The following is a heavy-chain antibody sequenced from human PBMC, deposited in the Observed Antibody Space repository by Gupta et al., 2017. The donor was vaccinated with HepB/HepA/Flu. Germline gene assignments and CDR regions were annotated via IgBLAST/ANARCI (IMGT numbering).Heavy chain of an antibody. J-gene: IGHJ6*02. V-gene: IGHV4-34*01. CDR2: INHSGST. CDR1: GGSFSGYY. Sequence: QVQLQQWGAGLLKPSETLSLTCAVYGGSFSGYYWSWIRQPPGKGLEWIGEINHSGSTNYNPSLKSRVTISVDTSKNKFSLKLSSVTAADTAVYYCASSKRIAVAGLFHVWGQGTTVTVSS. D-gene: IGHD6-19*01. CDR3: ASSKRIAVAGLFHV.